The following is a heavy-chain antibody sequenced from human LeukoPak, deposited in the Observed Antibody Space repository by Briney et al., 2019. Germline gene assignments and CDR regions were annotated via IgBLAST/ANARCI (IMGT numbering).Heavy chain of an antibody. Sequence: SETLSLTCTVSGGSISTSNYYWGWIRQPPGKGLEWIGGIYYSGSTYYNPSLKSRVTISVDTSKNQFSLKLNSVTAADTAVYYCARKAPYYYDGSGPLGTYYFDYWGQGTLVTVSS. CDR2: IYYSGST. CDR1: GGSISTSNYY. CDR3: ARKAPYYYDGSGPLGTYYFDY. D-gene: IGHD3-22*01. V-gene: IGHV4-39*07. J-gene: IGHJ4*02.